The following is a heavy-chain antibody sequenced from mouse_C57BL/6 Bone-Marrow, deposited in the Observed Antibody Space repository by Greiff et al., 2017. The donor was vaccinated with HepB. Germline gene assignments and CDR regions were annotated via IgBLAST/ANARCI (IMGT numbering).Heavy chain of an antibody. CDR2: INPNNGGT. CDR3: ARGIDGYYPTFDY. D-gene: IGHD2-3*01. CDR1: GYTFTDYY. V-gene: IGHV1-26*01. J-gene: IGHJ2*01. Sequence: VQLQQSGPELVKPGASVKISCKASGYTFTDYYMNWVKQSHGKSLEWIGDINPNNGGTSYNQKFKGKATLTVDKSSSTAYMDLRSLTSEDSAVYYCARGIDGYYPTFDYWGQGTTLTVSS.